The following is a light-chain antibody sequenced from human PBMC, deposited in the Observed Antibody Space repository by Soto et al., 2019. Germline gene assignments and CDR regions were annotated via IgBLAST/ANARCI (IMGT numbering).Light chain of an antibody. CDR1: QSVSLS. J-gene: IGKJ1*01. CDR2: DAS. CDR3: QQYNSYSWT. V-gene: IGKV3D-15*01. Sequence: EIVWTQSPATLSLSPGGRAALSCRARQSVSLSLAWYQQKPGQAPRLLIYDASKRASGFPARFSGSGSGTEFTLTISSLQSDDFATYYCQQYNSYSWTFGQGTKVDIK.